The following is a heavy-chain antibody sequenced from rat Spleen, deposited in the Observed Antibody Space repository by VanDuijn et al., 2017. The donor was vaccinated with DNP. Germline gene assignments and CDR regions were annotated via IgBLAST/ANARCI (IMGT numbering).Heavy chain of an antibody. CDR2: ISYSGGT. J-gene: IGHJ3*01. CDR3: ASHNIPGYKGFRIWFTS. D-gene: IGHD1-4*01. CDR1: GYSITSNY. V-gene: IGHV3-1*01. Sequence: EVQLQESGPGLVKPSQSLSLTCSVTGYSITSNYWGWIRKFPGNKMEYLGYISYSGGTNYNPFLKSRISITKDTSKNQFLLRVNSVTTEDTATYYCASHNIPGYKGFRIWFTSWGQGTLVTVSS.